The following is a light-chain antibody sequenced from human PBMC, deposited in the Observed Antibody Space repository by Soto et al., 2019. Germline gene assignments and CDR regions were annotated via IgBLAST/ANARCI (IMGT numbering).Light chain of an antibody. V-gene: IGKV4-1*01. J-gene: IGKJ1*01. Sequence: DFLVTQAPKSLAVTLCGRATINCKSSQSLLYTSNNKNYLAWYQQKPGQPPKLIIYWASTRESGVPDRFTGSGSGTDFTLTISNLQAEDAAVYYCQQYYTTPRTFGQGTKVDI. CDR2: WAS. CDR3: QQYYTTPRT. CDR1: QSLLYTSNNKNY.